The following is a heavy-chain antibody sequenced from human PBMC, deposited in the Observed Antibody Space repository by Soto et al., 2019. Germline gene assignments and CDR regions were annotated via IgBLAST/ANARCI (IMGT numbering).Heavy chain of an antibody. J-gene: IGHJ3*01. V-gene: IGHV3-66*01. CDR3: ARGDGALDV. Sequence: EVQLVESGGGLVQPGGSLRLSCAASGFIVSSNYMSWVRQAPGRGLEWVSVIYTSGSTYYADSVKGRFTISRDNSKNIVYLQMNSLRAEDTAVYYCARGDGALDVWGQGTLVTVS. D-gene: IGHD3-10*01. CDR1: GFIVSSNY. CDR2: IYTSGST.